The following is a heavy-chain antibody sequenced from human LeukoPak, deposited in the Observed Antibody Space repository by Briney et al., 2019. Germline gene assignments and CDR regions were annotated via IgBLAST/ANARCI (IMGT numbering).Heavy chain of an antibody. J-gene: IGHJ6*03. V-gene: IGHV3-30*02. CDR1: GFTFSSYD. CDR2: VYHDGGSQ. Sequence: GGSLRLSCEASGFTFSSYDMNWVRQTPDKGLEWVGWVYHDGGSQYYAESVRGRFTISRDNSQNMLYVQMNSLRTEDTALYYCMKRKNSNSRWWSNLYFIDGWGKGSAVIVSS. CDR3: MKRKNSNSRWWSNLYFIDG. D-gene: IGHD2-15*01.